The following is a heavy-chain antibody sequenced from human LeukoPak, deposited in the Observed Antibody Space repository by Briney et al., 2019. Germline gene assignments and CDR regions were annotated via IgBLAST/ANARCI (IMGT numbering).Heavy chain of an antibody. CDR3: ARAPYSMIVLEIGAFDI. CDR2: IYYSGST. CDR1: GGSISSSSYY. J-gene: IGHJ3*02. D-gene: IGHD3-22*01. Sequence: SETLSLTCTVSGGSISSSSYYWGWIRQPPGKGLEWIGSIYYSGSTYYNPSLKSRVTISVDTSKNQFSLKLSSVTAADTAVYYCARAPYSMIVLEIGAFDIWGRGTMVTVSS. V-gene: IGHV4-39*01.